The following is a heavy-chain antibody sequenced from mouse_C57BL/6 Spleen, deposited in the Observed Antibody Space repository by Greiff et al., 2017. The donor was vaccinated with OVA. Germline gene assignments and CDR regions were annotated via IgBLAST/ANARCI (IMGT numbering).Heavy chain of an antibody. CDR3: ARYSDSSGYGFDY. D-gene: IGHD3-2*02. J-gene: IGHJ2*01. Sequence: EVQLQQSGPELVKPGASVKISCKASGYTFTDYYMNWVKQSHGKSLEWIGDINPNNGGTSYNQKFKGKATLTVDKSSSTAYMELRSLTSEDSAVYYCARYSDSSGYGFDYWGQGTTLTVSS. V-gene: IGHV1-26*01. CDR2: INPNNGGT. CDR1: GYTFTDYY.